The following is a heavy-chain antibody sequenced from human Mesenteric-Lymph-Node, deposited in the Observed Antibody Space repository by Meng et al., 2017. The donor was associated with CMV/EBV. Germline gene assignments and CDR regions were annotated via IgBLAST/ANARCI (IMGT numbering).Heavy chain of an antibody. CDR3: ARDRGGYGVFDY. V-gene: IGHV4-31*03. CDR1: GGSISSGGYY. D-gene: IGHD4-17*01. J-gene: IGHJ4*02. Sequence: CTVFGGSISSGGYYWIWIRQHPGKGLEWIGYIYYSGSTYYNPSLKSRVTISVDTSNNQFSLKLSSVPAADTAVYYCARDRGGYGVFDYWGQGTLVTVSS. CDR2: IYYSGST.